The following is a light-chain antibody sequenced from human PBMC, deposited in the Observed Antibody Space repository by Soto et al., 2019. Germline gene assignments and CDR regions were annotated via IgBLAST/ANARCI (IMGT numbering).Light chain of an antibody. CDR3: QQYLTSPKT. CDR2: WAS. V-gene: IGKV4-1*01. CDR1: QSVLYSSNNKNY. J-gene: IGKJ1*01. Sequence: DIVMTQSPDCLAVSLGERATINCKSSQSVLYSSNNKNYLAWYQQKPGQPPKLLIYWASTRESGVPDRFSGSGSGTDFTLTISRLEPEDFAVYYCQQYLTSPKTFGQGTKV.